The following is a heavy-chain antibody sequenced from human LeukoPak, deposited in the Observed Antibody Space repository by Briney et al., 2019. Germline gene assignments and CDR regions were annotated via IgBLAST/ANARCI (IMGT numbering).Heavy chain of an antibody. CDR3: ARCAATMVRGVINDY. D-gene: IGHD3-10*01. J-gene: IGHJ4*02. V-gene: IGHV4-39*07. CDR2: IYYSGST. Sequence: SETLSLTCAVSGGSVTSTPYYWGWIRQPPGKGLEWIGSIYYSGSTSYNPSLKSRVTISVDTSKNQFSLKLSSVTAADTAVYYCARCAATMVRGVINDYWGQGTLVTVSS. CDR1: GGSVTSTPYY.